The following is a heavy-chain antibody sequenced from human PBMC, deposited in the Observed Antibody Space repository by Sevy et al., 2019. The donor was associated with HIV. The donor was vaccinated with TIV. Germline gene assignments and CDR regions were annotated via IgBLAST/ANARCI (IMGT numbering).Heavy chain of an antibody. CDR3: ARGHPGIALTVPNWFDP. Sequence: GGSLRLSCATSRFTFNSYSMNWVRQAPGKGLEWVSSINGSRTYIYYSDSVKGRFTISRDNAKNSLHLQMNNLRAEDTAVYYCARGHPGIALTVPNWFDPWGHGTLVTVSS. D-gene: IGHD6-19*01. CDR2: INGSRTYI. CDR1: RFTFNSYS. J-gene: IGHJ5*02. V-gene: IGHV3-21*01.